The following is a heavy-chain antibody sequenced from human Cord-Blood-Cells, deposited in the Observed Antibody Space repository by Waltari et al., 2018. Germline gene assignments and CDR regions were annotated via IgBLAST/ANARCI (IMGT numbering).Heavy chain of an antibody. CDR2: IIPIFGTA. Sequence: QVQLVQSGAEVKKPGSSVNVSCKASGGTFSSYAISWVRQAPGQGLEWMGGIIPIFGTANYAQKFQGRVTITADESTSTAYMELSSLRSEDTAVYYCARSAYSSSWYNWFDPWGQGTLVTVSS. J-gene: IGHJ5*02. CDR1: GGTFSSYA. CDR3: ARSAYSSSWYNWFDP. D-gene: IGHD6-13*01. V-gene: IGHV1-69*01.